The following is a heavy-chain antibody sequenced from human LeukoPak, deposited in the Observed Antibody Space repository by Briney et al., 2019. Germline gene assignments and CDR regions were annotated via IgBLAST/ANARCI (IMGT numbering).Heavy chain of an antibody. CDR1: GFTFSSYA. J-gene: IGHJ4*02. Sequence: GGSLRLSCAASGFTFSSYAMHWVRQAPGKGLEWVAVISYDGSNKYYADSVKGRFTISRDNSKNTLYLQMNSLRAEDTAVYYCARAEPIRGVIPDYWGQGTLVTVSS. CDR3: ARAEPIRGVIPDY. CDR2: ISYDGSNK. V-gene: IGHV3-30-3*01. D-gene: IGHD3-10*01.